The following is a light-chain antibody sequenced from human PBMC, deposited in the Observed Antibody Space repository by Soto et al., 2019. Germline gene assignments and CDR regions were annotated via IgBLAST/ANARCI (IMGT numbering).Light chain of an antibody. J-gene: IGLJ1*01. Sequence: QSALTQPRSVSGSPGQSVTISCTGTSGDVGGYNSVSWYQQHPGKAPKLILFDVYKRPTGVPERFSASKSGNTASLTISGLQPEDEDDYYYCSYAGTYSLPYVFGRGTKLTVL. V-gene: IGLV2-11*01. CDR2: DVY. CDR3: CSYAGTYSLPYV. CDR1: SGDVGGYNS.